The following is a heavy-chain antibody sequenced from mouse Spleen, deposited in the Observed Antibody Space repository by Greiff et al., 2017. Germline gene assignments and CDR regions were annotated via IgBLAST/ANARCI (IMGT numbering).Heavy chain of an antibody. V-gene: IGHV1-55*01. Sequence: QVQLQQPGAELVKPGASVKMSCKASGYTFTSYWITWVKQRPGQGLEWIGDIYPGSGSTNYNEKFKSKATLTVDTSSSTAYMQLSSLTSEDTAVYYCARSYYGSSYGVYWYFDVWGAGTTVTVSS. CDR1: GYTFTSYW. J-gene: IGHJ1*01. CDR2: IYPGSGST. CDR3: ARSYYGSSYGVYWYFDV. D-gene: IGHD1-1*01.